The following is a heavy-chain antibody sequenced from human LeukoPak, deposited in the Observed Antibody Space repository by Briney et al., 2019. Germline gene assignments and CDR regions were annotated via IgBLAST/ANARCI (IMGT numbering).Heavy chain of an antibody. V-gene: IGHV1-69*04. J-gene: IGHJ3*02. CDR1: GGTFSSYA. CDR2: IIPILGIA. CDR3: ARCLPRGRLRWGTYAFDI. Sequence: ASVKVSCKASGGTFSSYAISWVRQAPGQGLEWMGRIIPILGIANYAQKFQGRVTITADKSTSTAYMELSSLRSEDTAVYYCARCLPRGRLRWGTYAFDIWGQGTMVTVSS. D-gene: IGHD4-23*01.